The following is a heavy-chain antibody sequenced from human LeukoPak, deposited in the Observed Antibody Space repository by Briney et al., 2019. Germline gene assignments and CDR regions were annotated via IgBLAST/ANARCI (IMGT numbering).Heavy chain of an antibody. V-gene: IGHV3-21*01. CDR2: ISSGSSYI. J-gene: IGHJ4*02. CDR3: AKDSPSRTATTEVPVDY. Sequence: GGSLRLSCAASGFTFNSYSMNWVRQAPGKGLEWVSSISSGSSYIYYADSVRGRFTISRDNAKNSLYLQMNSLRAEDTAVYYCAKDSPSRTATTEVPVDYWGQGTLVTVSS. CDR1: GFTFNSYS. D-gene: IGHD1/OR15-1a*01.